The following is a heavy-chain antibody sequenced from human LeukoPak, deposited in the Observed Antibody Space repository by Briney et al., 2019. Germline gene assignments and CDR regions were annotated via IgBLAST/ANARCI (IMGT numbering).Heavy chain of an antibody. J-gene: IGHJ4*02. CDR2: IKQDGSEK. V-gene: IGHV3-7*01. CDR3: ARDSYYCSGGSCYQNFDY. CDR1: GFTFSSYG. D-gene: IGHD2-15*01. Sequence: GGSLRLSCAASGFTFSSYGMHWVRQAPGKGLEWVANIKQDGSEKYYVDSVKGRFTISRDNAKNSLYLQMNSLRAEDTAVYYCARDSYYCSGGSCYQNFDYWGQGTLVTVSS.